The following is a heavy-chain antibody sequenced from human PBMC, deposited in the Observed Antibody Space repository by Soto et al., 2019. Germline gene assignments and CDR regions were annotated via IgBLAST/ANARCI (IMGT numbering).Heavy chain of an antibody. CDR3: AKDPGIAVAGTLIDY. CDR2: ISGSGGST. J-gene: IGHJ4*02. V-gene: IGHV3-23*01. CDR1: GFTFSSYA. Sequence: LSLTCAASGFTFSSYAMSWVRQAPGKGLEWVSAISGSGGSTYYADSVKGRFTISRDNSKNTLYLQMNSLRAEDTAVYYCAKDPGIAVAGTLIDYWGQGTLVTVSS. D-gene: IGHD6-19*01.